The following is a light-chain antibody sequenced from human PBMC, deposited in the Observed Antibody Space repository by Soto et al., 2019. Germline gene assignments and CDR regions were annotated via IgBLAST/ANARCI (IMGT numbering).Light chain of an antibody. CDR3: QQYGRT. CDR2: GAS. CDR1: QSISSSY. V-gene: IGKV3-20*01. Sequence: EIVLTQSPGTLSLSLGERATLSYRASQSISSSYLAWYQQKPGQAPRLLIYGASSRATGIPDRFSGSGSGTDFTLTISRLEPEDFAVYYCQQYGRTFGQGTKVEIK. J-gene: IGKJ1*01.